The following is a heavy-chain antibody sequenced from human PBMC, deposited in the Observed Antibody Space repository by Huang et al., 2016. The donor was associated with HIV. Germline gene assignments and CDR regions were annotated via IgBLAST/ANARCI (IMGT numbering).Heavy chain of an antibody. Sequence: EVQLVQSGAVVKKPGESLKISCKGSGYTFNGYWIGWVRQMPGKGLVWSGSIYPGDSDTTDSPACPGQVTISADKTISTAYLQWSGLKASDTAMYYCARQGVGDFVVEPTGLGAFDIWGQGTMVTVSS. J-gene: IGHJ3*02. CDR3: ARQGVGDFVVEPTGLGAFDI. D-gene: IGHD2-2*01. CDR1: GYTFNGYW. CDR2: IYPGDSDT. V-gene: IGHV5-51*01.